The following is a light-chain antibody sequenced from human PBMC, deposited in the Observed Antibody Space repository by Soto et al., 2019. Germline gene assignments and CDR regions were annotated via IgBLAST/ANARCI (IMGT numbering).Light chain of an antibody. CDR3: SATDDSLGGPV. V-gene: IGLV1-47*02. Sequence: QSVLTQPPSASGTPGQRVTISCSGSYSNVETNYVYWYQQVPGTAPKLLSYTNDQRPSGVPDRFSASKSGTSASLAISGLRSEDEADYFCSATDDSLGGPVFGGGTKLTVL. CDR2: TND. CDR1: YSNVETNY. J-gene: IGLJ2*01.